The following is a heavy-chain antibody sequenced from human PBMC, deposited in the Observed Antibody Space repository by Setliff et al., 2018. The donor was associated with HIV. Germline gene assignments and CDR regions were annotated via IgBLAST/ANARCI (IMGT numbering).Heavy chain of an antibody. D-gene: IGHD2-15*01. Sequence: GGSLRLSCAASGFTFRTHEMNWVRQAPGKGLEWVSYITGSGTTIYYADSVKGRFTISRDNAKNTLYLQMNSLRVEDTAVYYCAADRIVLGDYWGQGTLVTVSS. CDR1: GFTFRTHE. CDR3: AADRIVLGDY. J-gene: IGHJ4*02. CDR2: ITGSGTTI. V-gene: IGHV3-48*03.